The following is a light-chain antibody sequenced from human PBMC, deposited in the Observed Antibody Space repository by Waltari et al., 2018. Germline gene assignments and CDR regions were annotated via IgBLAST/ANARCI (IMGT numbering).Light chain of an antibody. CDR1: NIGGYS. Sequence: SYVLTQPPSVSVAPGETSRITCGGDNIGGYSVHWYQQKPGQAPVLVLYYDNDRPSGIPERFSGSNFGNTATLTTSRVEAGDEADYYCQVSDSTTDLVIFGGGTKLTVL. CDR2: YDN. CDR3: QVSDSTTDLVI. V-gene: IGLV3-21*04. J-gene: IGLJ2*01.